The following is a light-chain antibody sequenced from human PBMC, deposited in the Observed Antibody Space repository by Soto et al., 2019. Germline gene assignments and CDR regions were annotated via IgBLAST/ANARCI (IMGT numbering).Light chain of an antibody. CDR1: QTISTY. J-gene: IGKJ2*01. CDR2: DAS. CDR3: QQSDSTPYT. V-gene: IGKV1-39*01. Sequence: DIQMTQSPSSLSASVGDRVTITCRASQTISTYLNWYQQKPGKAPRLLIYDASSLRSGVPSRISGGRSGTDFTLTSASLQPEDFSTYYRQQSDSTPYTFGQGTKVEI.